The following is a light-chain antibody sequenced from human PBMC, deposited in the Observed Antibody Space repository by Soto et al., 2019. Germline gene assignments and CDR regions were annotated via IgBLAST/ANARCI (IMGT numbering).Light chain of an antibody. CDR1: QSLRSS. CDR2: GAS. Sequence: VMTQSPATLSVSPGERATLSCRASQSLRSSLAWYQQKPGQAPRLLIYGASTRATGIPGRFSGSGSGTDFTLTISSLEPEDFAVYYCQQYGNSPSTFGQGTKVDIK. J-gene: IGKJ1*01. V-gene: IGKV3D-15*01. CDR3: QQYGNSPST.